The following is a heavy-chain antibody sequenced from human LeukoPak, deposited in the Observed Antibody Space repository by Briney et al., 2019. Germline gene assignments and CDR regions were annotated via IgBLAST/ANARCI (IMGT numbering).Heavy chain of an antibody. CDR1: GGSISSGGYY. V-gene: IGHV4-31*03. CDR3: ARGSEQLVRTFDY. J-gene: IGHJ4*02. CDR2: IYYSGST. Sequence: PSQTLSLTCTVSGGSISSGGYYWSWIRQHPGKGLEWIGYIYYSGSTYYNPSLKSRVTISVDTSKNQFSLKLSSVTAADTAVYYCARGSEQLVRTFDYWGQGTLVTVSS. D-gene: IGHD6-13*01.